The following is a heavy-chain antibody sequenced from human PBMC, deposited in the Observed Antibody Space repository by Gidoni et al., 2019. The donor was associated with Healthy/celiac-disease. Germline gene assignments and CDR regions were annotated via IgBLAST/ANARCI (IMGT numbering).Heavy chain of an antibody. CDR3: VKDLHYDILTGVFDY. CDR1: GFTFSSYA. V-gene: IGHV3-64D*06. CDR2: ISSNGGST. J-gene: IGHJ4*02. Sequence: EVQLVESGGGWVQPGGSLRLSCSASGFTFSSYAMHWVRQAPGKGLEYVSAISSNGGSTYYADSVKGRFTISRDNSKNTLYLQMSSLRAEDTAVYYCVKDLHYDILTGVFDYWGQGTLVTVSS. D-gene: IGHD3-9*01.